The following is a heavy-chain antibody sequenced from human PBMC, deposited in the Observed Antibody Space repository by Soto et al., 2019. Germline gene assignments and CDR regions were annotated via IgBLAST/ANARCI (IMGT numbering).Heavy chain of an antibody. D-gene: IGHD6-6*01. CDR3: ARQYSSSSYLRPGTLDY. CDR1: GGSISSSDFY. V-gene: IGHV4-39*01. J-gene: IGHJ4*02. CDR2: IYYSGST. Sequence: SETLSLTCTVSGGSISSSDFYWGWLRQTPGKGLEWIGSIYYSGSTYYNPSLKSRVTISVDTSKNQFSLKLSSVTAADTAVYYCARQYSSSSYLRPGTLDYWGQGTLVTVSS.